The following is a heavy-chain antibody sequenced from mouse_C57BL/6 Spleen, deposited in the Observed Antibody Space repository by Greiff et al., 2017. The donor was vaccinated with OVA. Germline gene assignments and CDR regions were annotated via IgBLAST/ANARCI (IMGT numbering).Heavy chain of an antibody. CDR2: IDPANGNT. Sequence: VQLQQSVAELVRPGASVKLSCTASGFNIKNTYMHWVKQRPEQGLEWIGRIDPANGNTKYAPKFQGKATITADTSSNTAYMQLSSLTSEDSAIYYCARGYCSTSRSAMDYWGQGTSVTVSS. J-gene: IGHJ4*01. CDR1: GFNIKNTY. CDR3: ARGYCSTSRSAMDY. D-gene: IGHD1-1*01. V-gene: IGHV14-3*01.